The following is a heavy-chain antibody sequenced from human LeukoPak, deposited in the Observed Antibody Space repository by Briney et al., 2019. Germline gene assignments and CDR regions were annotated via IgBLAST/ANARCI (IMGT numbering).Heavy chain of an antibody. CDR1: GFTFSRFA. J-gene: IGHJ4*02. Sequence: PGGSLRLSCSASGFTFSRFAVTWVRQAPGKGLEWVSGISGSGRSTYYADSVKGRFTITRDHSNNTLYLQMSSLRADDTAIYCCAREDDVAAERAPIDCWGQGALVTVSS. CDR3: AREDDVAAERAPIDC. D-gene: IGHD2-21*01. V-gene: IGHV3-23*01. CDR2: ISGSGRST.